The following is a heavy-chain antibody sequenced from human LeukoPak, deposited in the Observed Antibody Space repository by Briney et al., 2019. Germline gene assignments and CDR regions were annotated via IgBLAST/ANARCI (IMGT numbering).Heavy chain of an antibody. J-gene: IGHJ4*02. CDR2: IRYSGTT. Sequence: SETLSLTCTVSGGSISTGDYYWGWIRQSPGKGLEWIGSIRYSGTTYYNPSLKSRVTLSVDTSKNQFSLKLSSVTPAADTTVYYCARQLGRGLWTFDFWAREPWSPSPQ. CDR1: GGSISTGDYY. D-gene: IGHD7-27*01. CDR3: ARQLGRGLWTFDF. V-gene: IGHV4-39*01.